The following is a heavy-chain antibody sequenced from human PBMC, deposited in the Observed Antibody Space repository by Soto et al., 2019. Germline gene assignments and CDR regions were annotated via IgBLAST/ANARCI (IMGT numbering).Heavy chain of an antibody. CDR3: ARAGFSYGHLLF. Sequence: SETLSLTCNVSGGPIKTGDYYWNWIRQPPGKGLEWIGYVFYSGATNYSPSLKSRAAISMDTSKNQFSLSLTSVTAADTAVYYCARAGFSYGHLLFWGHGIRVTVSS. D-gene: IGHD3-10*01. J-gene: IGHJ4*01. CDR2: VFYSGAT. CDR1: GGPIKTGDYY. V-gene: IGHV4-30-4*01.